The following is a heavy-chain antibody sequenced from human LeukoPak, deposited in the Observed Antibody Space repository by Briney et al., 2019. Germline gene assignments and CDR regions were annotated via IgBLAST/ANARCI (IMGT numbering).Heavy chain of an antibody. Sequence: GGSLRLSCAASGFTFSTYALHWVRQAPGKGLEWVAVISYDDGSNKYYAASVKGRFTISRDNSKNTLSLQMNSLRTEDTAVYYCARESGGNTPYYFDYWGQGTLVTVSS. D-gene: IGHD2-2*02. CDR3: ARESGGNTPYYFDY. V-gene: IGHV3-30*04. J-gene: IGHJ4*02. CDR2: ISYDDGSNK. CDR1: GFTFSTYA.